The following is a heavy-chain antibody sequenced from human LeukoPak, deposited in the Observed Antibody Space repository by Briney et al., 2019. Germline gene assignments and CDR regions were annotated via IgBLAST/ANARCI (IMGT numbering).Heavy chain of an antibody. V-gene: IGHV3-30-3*01. Sequence: GGSLRLSCAASGFTFSSYAMHWVRQAPGKGLEWVAVISYDGSNKYYADSVKGRFTISRDNSKNTLYLQMNSLRAEDTAVYYCASAPVLLHYFDYWGQGTLVTVSS. D-gene: IGHD3-10*01. J-gene: IGHJ4*02. CDR1: GFTFSSYA. CDR3: ASAPVLLHYFDY. CDR2: ISYDGSNK.